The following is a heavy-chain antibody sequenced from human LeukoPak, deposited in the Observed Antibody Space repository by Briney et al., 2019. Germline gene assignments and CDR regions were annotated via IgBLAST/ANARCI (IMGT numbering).Heavy chain of an antibody. CDR2: ISSGSSAR. J-gene: IGHJ4*02. CDR1: GFTFSSHS. Sequence: GGSLRLSCAASGFTFSSHSMNWVRQTPGKGLEWVSYISSGSSARYYADSVKGRFTISRDDARNSLYLQMNSLRAEDTAVYYCARMSGSRLPGYWGQGTLVTVSS. CDR3: ARMSGSRLPGY. V-gene: IGHV3-48*01. D-gene: IGHD3-3*01.